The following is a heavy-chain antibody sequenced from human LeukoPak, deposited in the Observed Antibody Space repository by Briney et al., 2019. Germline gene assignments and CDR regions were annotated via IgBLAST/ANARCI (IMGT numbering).Heavy chain of an antibody. D-gene: IGHD6-13*01. CDR3: ARDPSIVAAGN. J-gene: IGHJ4*02. CDR1: GYTFTSYD. V-gene: IGHV1-8*01. Sequence: ASVKVSCKASGYTFTSYDINWVRQATGQGLEWMGWMNPNSGNTGYAQKFQGRVTMTRDTSISTAYMELSSLRSDDTAVYFCARDPSIVAAGNWGQGTLVTVSS. CDR2: MNPNSGNT.